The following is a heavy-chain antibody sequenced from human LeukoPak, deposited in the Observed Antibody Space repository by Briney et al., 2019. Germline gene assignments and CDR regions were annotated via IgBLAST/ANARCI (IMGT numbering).Heavy chain of an antibody. J-gene: IGHJ4*02. CDR1: GYTLTELS. CDR3: AKSIMITFGGVIEAPAQSLGDY. Sequence: ASVKVSCKVSGYTLTELSMHWVRQAPGKGLEWMGGFDPEDGETIYAQKFQGRVTMTEDTSTDTAYMELSSLRSEDTAVYYCAKSIMITFGGVIEAPAQSLGDYWGQGTLVTVSS. CDR2: FDPEDGET. D-gene: IGHD3-16*02. V-gene: IGHV1-24*01.